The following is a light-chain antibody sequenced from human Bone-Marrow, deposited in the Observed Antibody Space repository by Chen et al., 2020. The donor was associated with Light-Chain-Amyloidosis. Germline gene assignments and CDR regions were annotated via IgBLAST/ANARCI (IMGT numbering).Light chain of an antibody. V-gene: IGLV3-21*02. CDR1: NIGSPS. Sequence: SYLLTQPSSVSVAPGQTATIAWGGNNIGSPSVHWYQQPPGQAPLLVVYDDSDRPSGIPERLSGSNSGNTATLTISRVEAGDEADYYCQVWDRSSDRPVFGGGTKLTVL. CDR2: DDS. CDR3: QVWDRSSDRPV. J-gene: IGLJ3*02.